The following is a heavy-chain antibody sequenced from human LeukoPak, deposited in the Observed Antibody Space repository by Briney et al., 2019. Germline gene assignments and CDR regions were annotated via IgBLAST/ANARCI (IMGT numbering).Heavy chain of an antibody. CDR1: GFTFSSYG. CDR3: ARALYDYGDYPSGEFDY. D-gene: IGHD4-17*01. CDR2: IRYDGSNK. V-gene: IGHV3-30*02. J-gene: IGHJ4*02. Sequence: GGSLRLSCAASGFTFSSYGMHWVRQAPGKGLEWVAFIRYDGSNKYYADSVKGRFTISRDNSKNTLYLQMNSLRAEDTAVYYCARALYDYGDYPSGEFDYWGQGTLVTVSS.